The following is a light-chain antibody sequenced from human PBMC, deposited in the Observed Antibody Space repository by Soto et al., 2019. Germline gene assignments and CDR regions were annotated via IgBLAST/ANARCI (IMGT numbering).Light chain of an antibody. V-gene: IGKV1-5*01. Sequence: DIQLTQSPSTLSASVGDRVTITCRASQPITAWLAWYQQKPGKAPNLLIYDASDLQSGVPSRFSGSGSGTEFTLTITGLQPDDFATYYCQHYNSYSEAFGQGTKVDIK. CDR3: QHYNSYSEA. CDR1: QPITAW. J-gene: IGKJ1*01. CDR2: DAS.